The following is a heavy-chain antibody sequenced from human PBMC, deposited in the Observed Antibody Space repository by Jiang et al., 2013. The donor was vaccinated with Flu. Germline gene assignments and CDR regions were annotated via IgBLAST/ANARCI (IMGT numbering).Heavy chain of an antibody. D-gene: IGHD3-22*01. V-gene: IGHV3-21*01. Sequence: LSCAASGFTFSSYSMNWVRQAPGKGLEWVSSISSSSSYIYYADSVKGRFTISRDNAKNSLYLQMNSLRAEDTAVYYCARENYDSSGLNWFDPWGQGTLVTVSS. CDR3: ARENYDSSGLNWFDP. J-gene: IGHJ5*02. CDR2: ISSSSSYI. CDR1: GFTFSSYS.